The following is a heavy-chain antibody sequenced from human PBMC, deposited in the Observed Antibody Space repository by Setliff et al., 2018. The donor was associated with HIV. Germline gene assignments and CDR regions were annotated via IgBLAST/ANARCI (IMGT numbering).Heavy chain of an antibody. CDR1: GDSISFYY. D-gene: IGHD6-25*01. Sequence: PSETLSLTCTVSGDSISFYYWTWIRQPPGKGLEWIGYIHNTEGTKYNPSLKSRVTISADASKNQFSLKLTSVTAADTAVYYCARDQRLLGVQPPYWYFDLWGRGTQVTVSS. CDR2: IHNTEGT. CDR3: ARDQRLLGVQPPYWYFDL. V-gene: IGHV4-59*01. J-gene: IGHJ2*01.